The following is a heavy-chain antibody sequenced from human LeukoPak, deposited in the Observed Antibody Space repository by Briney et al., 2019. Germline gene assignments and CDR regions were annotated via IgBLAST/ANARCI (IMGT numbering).Heavy chain of an antibody. J-gene: IGHJ4*02. D-gene: IGHD3-10*01. CDR2: ISPSSSTI. CDR1: GFTFISYT. V-gene: IGHV3-48*01. CDR3: ARDGDYYGSGSYYPGHLYYFDY. Sequence: GGSLRLSCAASGFTFISYTMSWVRQAPGKGLEWVSCISPSSSTIYYDDSVKGRFTISRDNSKNTLYLQMNSLRAEDTAVYYCARDGDYYGSGSYYPGHLYYFDYWGQGTLVTVSS.